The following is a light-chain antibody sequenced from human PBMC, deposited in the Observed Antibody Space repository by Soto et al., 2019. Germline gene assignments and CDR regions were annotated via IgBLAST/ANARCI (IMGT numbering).Light chain of an antibody. Sequence: QSALTQPASVSGSPGQSITISCTGINSDVDTYKYVSWYQQYPGKAPKVIIYEVRNRPTGVSNRFSGSKSGNTASLTISGLQAEDEADYYCSSFTSSGTLVFGGGTKLTVL. V-gene: IGLV2-14*01. CDR1: NSDVDTYKY. CDR3: SSFTSSGTLV. J-gene: IGLJ3*02. CDR2: EVR.